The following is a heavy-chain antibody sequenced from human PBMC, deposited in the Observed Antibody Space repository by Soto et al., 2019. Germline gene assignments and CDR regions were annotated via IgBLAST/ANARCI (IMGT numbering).Heavy chain of an antibody. Sequence: QLQLQESGPGLVKPSETLSLTCTVSGGSVSSSSYYWGWIRQPPGKGLEWIGSIYYSGSTYYNPSLKSRVTISVDTSKNQFSLKLSSVTAADTAVYYCARHLVWGWYFDLWGRGTLVTVSS. V-gene: IGHV4-39*01. CDR3: ARHLVWGWYFDL. CDR2: IYYSGST. CDR1: GGSVSSSSYY. D-gene: IGHD3-16*01. J-gene: IGHJ2*01.